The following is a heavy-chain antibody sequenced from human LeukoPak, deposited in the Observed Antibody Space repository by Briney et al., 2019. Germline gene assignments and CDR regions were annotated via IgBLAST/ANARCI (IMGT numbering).Heavy chain of an antibody. CDR1: GFTFSSYA. CDR3: AKVKRSGWYWTELGY. J-gene: IGHJ4*02. CDR2: ISGSGGST. Sequence: PGGSLRLSCAASGFTFSSYAMSWVRQAPGKGLEWVSAISGSGGSTYYADSVKGRFTISRDNSKNTLYLQMNSLRAEDTAVYYCAKVKRSGWYWTELGYWGQGTLVTVSS. V-gene: IGHV3-23*01. D-gene: IGHD6-19*01.